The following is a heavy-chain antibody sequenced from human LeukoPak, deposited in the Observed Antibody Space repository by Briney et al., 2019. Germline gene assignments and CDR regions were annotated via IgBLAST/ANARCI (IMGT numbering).Heavy chain of an antibody. CDR3: ARGRYDFWSGYYPPYYFDY. V-gene: IGHV3-21*01. D-gene: IGHD3-3*01. CDR1: GFTFSSYS. J-gene: IGHJ4*02. CDR2: ISSSSSYI. Sequence: AGGSLRLSCAASGFTFSSYSMNWVRQAPGKGLEWVSSISSSSSYIYYADSVKGRFTISRDNAKNSLYLQMNSLGAEDTAVYYCARGRYDFWSGYYPPYYFDYWGQGTLVTVSS.